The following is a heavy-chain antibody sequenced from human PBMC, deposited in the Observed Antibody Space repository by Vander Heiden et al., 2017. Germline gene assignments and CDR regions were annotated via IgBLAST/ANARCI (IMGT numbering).Heavy chain of an antibody. CDR2: ISSSSSYI. V-gene: IGHV3-21*01. Sequence: EVQLVESGGGVVETGGSLRLSCAASGLTFSRYSLNWVLQAPGKGLEWVSSISSSSSYIYYADSVKGRFTISRDNAKNSLYLQMNSLRAEDTAVYYCARNFEAVAEKAPFDYWGQGTLVTVSS. CDR3: ARNFEAVAEKAPFDY. D-gene: IGHD6-19*01. J-gene: IGHJ4*02. CDR1: GLTFSRYS.